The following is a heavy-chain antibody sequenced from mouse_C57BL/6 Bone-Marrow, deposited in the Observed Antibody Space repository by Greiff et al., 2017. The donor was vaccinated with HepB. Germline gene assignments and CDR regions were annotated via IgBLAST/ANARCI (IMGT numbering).Heavy chain of an antibody. J-gene: IGHJ4*01. Sequence: QVQLQQSGPELVKPGSSVKISCKASGYSFTSYYIHWVKQIPVHLLEWIGCIYPGSGNTKYNEKFKGKATLTADTSSSTEYMQLSSLTSEDSAVYYCASLYGSSYAMDYWGQGTSVTVSS. CDR2: IYPGSGNT. CDR1: GYSFTSYY. CDR3: ASLYGSSYAMDY. D-gene: IGHD1-1*01. V-gene: IGHV1-66*01.